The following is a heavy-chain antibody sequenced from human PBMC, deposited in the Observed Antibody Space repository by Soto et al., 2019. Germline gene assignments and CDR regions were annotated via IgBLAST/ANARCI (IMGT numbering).Heavy chain of an antibody. V-gene: IGHV3-30*18. CDR3: AKSPNFYCSSPNCYKYYFDY. CDR2: ISYDGSDK. D-gene: IGHD2-2*02. CDR1: GFTFNTYG. J-gene: IGHJ4*02. Sequence: GGSLRLSCEASGFTFNTYGMHWVRQAPGRGLEWVAVISYDGSDKFYADSVKGRFTISRDNSKNALYLQMSSLRPEDTAIYYCAKSPNFYCSSPNCYKYYFDYWGQGTLVTVS.